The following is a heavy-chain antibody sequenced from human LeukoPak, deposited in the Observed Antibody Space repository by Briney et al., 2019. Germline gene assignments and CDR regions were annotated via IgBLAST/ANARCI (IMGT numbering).Heavy chain of an antibody. J-gene: IGHJ5*02. CDR1: GGSISSYY. V-gene: IGHV4-4*07. CDR2: IYTSGST. Sequence: SETLSLTCTVSGGSISSYYWSWIRQPAGKGLEWIGRIYTSGSTNYNPSLKSRVTMSVDTSKNQFSLKLSSVTAADTAVYYCARTNGVYCSGGSCPNWFDPWGQGTLVTVPS. D-gene: IGHD2-15*01. CDR3: ARTNGVYCSGGSCPNWFDP.